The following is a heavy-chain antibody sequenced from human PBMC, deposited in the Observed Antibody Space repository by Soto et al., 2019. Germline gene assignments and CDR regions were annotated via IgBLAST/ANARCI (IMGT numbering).Heavy chain of an antibody. CDR2: IVYTGST. J-gene: IGHJ5*02. CDR3: ARHIARVVSSKPYWFDP. V-gene: IGHV4-39*01. D-gene: IGHD2-15*01. Sequence: QLQLQESGPGLVKPSETLSLTCTVSGGSISSNSYYWSWIRQPPGKGLEWIGSIVYTGSTCYTPSLKSRVSISVDTSTTQFPLKLSSVTAADTAVYYCARHIARVVSSKPYWFDPWGQGTLVTVSS. CDR1: GGSISSNSYY.